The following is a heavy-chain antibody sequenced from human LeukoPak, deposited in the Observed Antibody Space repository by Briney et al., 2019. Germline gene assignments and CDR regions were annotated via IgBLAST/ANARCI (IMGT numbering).Heavy chain of an antibody. Sequence: SETLSLTCAVSGGSISSGGYSWSWIRQPPGKGLEWIGCIYHSGSTYYNPSLKSRVTISVDRSKNQFSLKLSSVTAADTAVYYCARSSSGWPYYYYGMDVWGKGTTVTVSS. CDR1: GGSISSGGYS. J-gene: IGHJ6*04. V-gene: IGHV4-30-2*01. CDR3: ARSSSGWPYYYYGMDV. CDR2: IYHSGST. D-gene: IGHD6-19*01.